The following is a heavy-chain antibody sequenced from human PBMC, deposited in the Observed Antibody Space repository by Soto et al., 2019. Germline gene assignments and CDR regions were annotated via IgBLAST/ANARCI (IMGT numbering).Heavy chain of an antibody. J-gene: IGHJ4*02. CDR2: LTSTSSYT. CDR3: GRVASSSSWTPDY. CDR1: GFTFSSYS. D-gene: IGHD6-13*01. Sequence: EVQLVESGGGLVKPGGSLRLSCAASGFTFSSYSMNWVRQVPGKGLEWVSSLTSTSSYTYYADSVKGRFTISRDNAKNSLFLQMNSLRAEDTAAYYCGRVASSSSWTPDYLGQGTLVTVSS. V-gene: IGHV3-21*02.